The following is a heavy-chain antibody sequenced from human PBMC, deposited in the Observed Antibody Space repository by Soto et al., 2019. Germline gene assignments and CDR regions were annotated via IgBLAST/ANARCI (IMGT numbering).Heavy chain of an antibody. CDR3: ATPHSSTFYYFDY. CDR2: VSYDGSNK. CDR1: GFTFNTYA. V-gene: IGHV3-30-3*01. Sequence: LRLSCVASGFTFNTYAMHWVRQAPGKGLEWVAVVSYDGSNKYYADSVKGRFTISRDNSKNTLYLQMNSLRAEDTAVYYCATPHSSTFYYFDYWGQGTPVTVSS. J-gene: IGHJ4*02. D-gene: IGHD6-19*01.